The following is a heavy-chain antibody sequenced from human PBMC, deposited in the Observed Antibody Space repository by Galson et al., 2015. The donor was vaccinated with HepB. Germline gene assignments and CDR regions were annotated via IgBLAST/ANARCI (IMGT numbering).Heavy chain of an antibody. V-gene: IGHV3-30-3*01. CDR2: ISYDGSNK. J-gene: IGHJ4*02. CDR3: ARDSTPGHQLLSTAGY. CDR1: GFTFSSYA. D-gene: IGHD2-2*01. Sequence: SLRLSCAASGFTFSSYAMHWVRQAPGKGLEWVAVISYDGSNKYYADSVKGRFTISRDNSKNTLYLQMNSLRAEDTAVYYCARDSTPGHQLLSTAGYWGQGTLVTVSS.